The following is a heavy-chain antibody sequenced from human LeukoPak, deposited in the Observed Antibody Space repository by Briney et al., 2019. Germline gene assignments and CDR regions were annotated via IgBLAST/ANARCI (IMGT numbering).Heavy chain of an antibody. V-gene: IGHV3-23*01. CDR3: PKVRIQLWLPDAFDI. Sequence: PGGSLRLSCAASGFTFSSYAMSWVRQAPGKGLEWVSAISGSGGSTYYADSVKGRFTISRDNSKNTLYLQMNSLRAEDTAVYYWPKVRIQLWLPDAFDIWDQGTMVTVSS. CDR1: GFTFSSYA. CDR2: ISGSGGST. D-gene: IGHD5-18*01. J-gene: IGHJ3*02.